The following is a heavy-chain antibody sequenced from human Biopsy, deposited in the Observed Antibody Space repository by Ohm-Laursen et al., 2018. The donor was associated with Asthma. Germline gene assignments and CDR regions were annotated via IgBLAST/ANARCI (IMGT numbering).Heavy chain of an antibody. CDR2: IKHDGTEK. D-gene: IGHD3-3*01. Sequence: SLRLSCAASGFTFGDYWMSWVRQVPGKGLEWVANIKHDGTEKNHVDSLKGRLPISRENSKNTLYLQMNSLRPDDTAVYYCARDVMEWYLPAFDFWGQGTLVTVSS. CDR1: GFTFGDYW. J-gene: IGHJ4*02. V-gene: IGHV3-7*01. CDR3: ARDVMEWYLPAFDF.